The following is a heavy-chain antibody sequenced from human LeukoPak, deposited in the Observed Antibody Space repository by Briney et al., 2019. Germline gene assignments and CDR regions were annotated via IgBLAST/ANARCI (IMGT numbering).Heavy chain of an antibody. J-gene: IGHJ5*02. D-gene: IGHD3-16*01. V-gene: IGHV1-18*01. CDR3: ARSYYDYVWGLDP. Sequence: GASVKVSCKASGYTFTSYGISWVRQAPGQGLEWMGWISAYNGNTNYAQKFQGRVTMTRDMSTSTVYMELSSLRSEDTAVYYCARSYYDYVWGLDPWGQGTLVTVSS. CDR1: GYTFTSYG. CDR2: ISAYNGNT.